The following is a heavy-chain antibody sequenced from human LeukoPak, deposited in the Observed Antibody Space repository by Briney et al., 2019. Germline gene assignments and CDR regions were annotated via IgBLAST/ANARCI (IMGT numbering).Heavy chain of an antibody. CDR2: INHSGNT. J-gene: IGHJ6*03. V-gene: IGHV4-34*01. Sequence: SETLSLTCAVYGGSFSGYYWSWIRQPPGKGLEWIGEINHSGNTYYNPSLKSRVTMSVDTSKNQFSLNLRSVTAADTAVYYCARADYSSSWSHEYFYMDVWGKGTTVTVSS. CDR3: ARADYSSSWSHEYFYMDV. CDR1: GGSFSGYY. D-gene: IGHD6-13*01.